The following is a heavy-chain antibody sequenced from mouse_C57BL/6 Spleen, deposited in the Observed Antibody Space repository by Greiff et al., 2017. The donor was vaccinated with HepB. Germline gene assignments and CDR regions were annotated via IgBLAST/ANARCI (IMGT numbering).Heavy chain of an antibody. V-gene: IGHV1-55*01. J-gene: IGHJ3*01. D-gene: IGHD2-1*01. CDR1: GYTFTSYW. CDR2: IYPGSGST. CDR3: ARSDGNYDWFAY. Sequence: QVQLQQSGAELVKPGASVKMSCKASGYTFTSYWITWVKQRPGQGLEWIGDIYPGSGSTNYNEKFKSKATLTVDTSSSTAYMQLSSLTSEDSAVYYCARSDGNYDWFAYWGQGTLVTVSA.